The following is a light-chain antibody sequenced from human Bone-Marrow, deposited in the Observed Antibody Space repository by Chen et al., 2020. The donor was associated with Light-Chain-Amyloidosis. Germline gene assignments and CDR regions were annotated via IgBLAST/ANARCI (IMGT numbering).Light chain of an antibody. J-gene: IGLJ1*01. CDR2: EGS. Sequence: QSALTQPASVSGSPGQSITISCTGTSSDVGSYNLVSWYQQHPGKAPKLRMYEGSKRTSGVSNRFSGSKSGNTASLTISGLQAEDEADYYCCSYAGSSTYVFGTGTKVTVL. CDR1: SSDVGSYNL. V-gene: IGLV2-23*01. CDR3: CSYAGSSTYV.